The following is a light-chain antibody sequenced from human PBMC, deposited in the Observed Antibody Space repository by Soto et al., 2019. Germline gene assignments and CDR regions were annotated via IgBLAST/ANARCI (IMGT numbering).Light chain of an antibody. CDR2: EVS. Sequence: QPALTQPASVSGSPGQSITISCTGTSSDVGYYNYVSWYQQHPGKAPKLMIYEVSNRPSGVANHFSASKSGNTASLTISGLQAEDEAYYYCSSYTSDNSVVFGGGTKVTVL. CDR1: SSDVGYYNY. V-gene: IGLV2-14*01. J-gene: IGLJ2*01. CDR3: SSYTSDNSVV.